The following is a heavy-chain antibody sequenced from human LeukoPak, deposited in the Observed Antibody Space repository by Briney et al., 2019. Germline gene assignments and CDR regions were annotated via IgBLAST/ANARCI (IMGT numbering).Heavy chain of an antibody. D-gene: IGHD3-22*01. J-gene: IGHJ5*02. CDR2: IFYNGNT. CDR1: GGSILDSTYY. CDR3: ARQSSGYYYGWFDP. Sequence: SETLSLTCTVSGGSILDSTYYWAWIRQPPGKGLEWIATIFYNGNTHYNPSLKSRVTKSVDTVKNQFSLNLNSVTAADTAVYYCARQSSGYYYGWFDPWGQGTLVTVSS. V-gene: IGHV4-39*01.